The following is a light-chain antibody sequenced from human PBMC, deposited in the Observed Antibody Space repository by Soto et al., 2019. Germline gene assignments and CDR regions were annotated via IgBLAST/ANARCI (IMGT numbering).Light chain of an antibody. Sequence: EIVMTQSPATLSVSPGERATLSCRASQSVSSNLAWYQQKPGQAPRLLIYGASTRATGIPARFSGSGSWTEFTLTISSLQSEDFAVYYCQQYNNWPYFGPGTKVDIK. CDR1: QSVSSN. CDR2: GAS. J-gene: IGKJ3*01. V-gene: IGKV3-15*01. CDR3: QQYNNWPY.